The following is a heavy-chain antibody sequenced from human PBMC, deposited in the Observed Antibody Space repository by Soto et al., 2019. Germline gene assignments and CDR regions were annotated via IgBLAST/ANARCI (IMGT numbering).Heavy chain of an antibody. V-gene: IGHV4-39*01. D-gene: IGHD3-10*01. CDR2: IYYSGST. J-gene: IGHJ5*02. CDR3: ARRRYYGSGSYSYNWFDP. Sequence: QLQLQESGPGLVKPSETLSLTCTVSGGSISSSSYYWGWIRQPPGKGLEWIGSIYYSGSTYYNPSLKRRVTISVDTSKNQFSLKLSSVTAADTAVYYCARRRYYGSGSYSYNWFDPWGQGSLVTVSS. CDR1: GGSISSSSYY.